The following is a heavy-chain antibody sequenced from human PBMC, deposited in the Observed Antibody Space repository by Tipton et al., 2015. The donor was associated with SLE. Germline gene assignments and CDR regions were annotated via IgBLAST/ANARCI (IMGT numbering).Heavy chain of an antibody. CDR2: IKPDGSEE. CDR3: ARSLLITETTVAFDI. D-gene: IGHD1-20*01. CDR1: GFTFSSHW. Sequence: GSLRLSCAASGFTFSSHWMNWVRQAPEKGLEWVATIKPDGSEEHYVDSVRGRFTISRDNAKNSLYLQMNSLRAGDTAVYYCARSLLITETTVAFDIWGQGTMVTVSS. V-gene: IGHV3-7*01. J-gene: IGHJ3*02.